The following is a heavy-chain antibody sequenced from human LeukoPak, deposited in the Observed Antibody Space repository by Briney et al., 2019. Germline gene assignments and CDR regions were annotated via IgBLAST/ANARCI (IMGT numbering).Heavy chain of an antibody. D-gene: IGHD2-15*01. V-gene: IGHV4-39*01. CDR1: GGSISSSSYY. J-gene: IGHJ4*02. Sequence: PSETLSLTCTVSGGSISSSSYYWGWIRQPPGKGLEWIGSIYYSGSTYYNPSLKSRVTISVDTSKNQFSLKLSSVTAADTAVYYCARRAFLCSGGSCYGRFFDYWGQGTLDTVSS. CDR2: IYYSGST. CDR3: ARRAFLCSGGSCYGRFFDY.